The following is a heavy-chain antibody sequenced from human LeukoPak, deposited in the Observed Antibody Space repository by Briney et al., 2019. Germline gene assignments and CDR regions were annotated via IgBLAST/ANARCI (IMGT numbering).Heavy chain of an antibody. CDR1: GGTFSSYA. D-gene: IGHD2-15*01. Sequence: ASVKVSCKASGGTFSSYAISWVRQAPGQGLEWMGGIIPIFGTANYAQKFQGRVTITADESTSTAYMELSSLRSEDTAVYYCALGYCSGGSCYAALDIWGQGTMVTVSS. V-gene: IGHV1-69*13. CDR3: ALGYCSGGSCYAALDI. J-gene: IGHJ3*02. CDR2: IIPIFGTA.